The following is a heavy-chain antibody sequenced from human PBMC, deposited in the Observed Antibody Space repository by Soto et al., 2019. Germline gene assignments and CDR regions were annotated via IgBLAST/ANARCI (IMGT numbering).Heavy chain of an antibody. CDR3: ARDRPPNVGAVAGSYMDV. CDR2: TYYRSKWYN. D-gene: IGHD2-15*01. J-gene: IGHJ6*03. V-gene: IGHV6-1*01. Sequence: SQTLSLTCAISGDSVSSNSAAWNWIRQSPSRGLEWLGRTYYRSKWYNDYAVSVKSRITINPDTSKNQFSLQLNSVTPEDTAVYYCARDRPPNVGAVAGSYMDVWAKGTPVTVSS. CDR1: GDSVSSNSAA.